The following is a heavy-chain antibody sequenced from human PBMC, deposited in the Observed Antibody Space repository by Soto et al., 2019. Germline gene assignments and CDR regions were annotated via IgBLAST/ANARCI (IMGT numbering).Heavy chain of an antibody. V-gene: IGHV1-69*01. CDR3: TREAGSPLDY. J-gene: IGHJ4*02. CDR2: IMPIFGTA. CDR1: GGTFSSYA. D-gene: IGHD1-26*01. Sequence: QVQLVQAGAEVKKPGSSVKVSCKASGGTFSSYAISWVRQAPGQGLEWMGGIMPIFGTANYAQKFQGRVTITADESTSTAYMDLSSLRSEHTAVYYCTREAGSPLDYSGQGTLVTASS.